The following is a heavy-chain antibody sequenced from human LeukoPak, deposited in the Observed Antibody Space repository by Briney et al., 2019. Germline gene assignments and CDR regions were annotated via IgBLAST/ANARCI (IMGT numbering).Heavy chain of an antibody. J-gene: IGHJ6*02. CDR3: ARGRFLGGMDV. D-gene: IGHD3-16*01. CDR2: ISSSGGTI. Sequence: GGSLRLSCAASGFTFSDYYMSWIRQAPGKGLEWVSYISSSGGTIYYADSVKGRLTISRDNAKSSLYLQMNSLRAEDTAVYYCARGRFLGGMDVWGQGATVTVSS. V-gene: IGHV3-11*01. CDR1: GFTFSDYY.